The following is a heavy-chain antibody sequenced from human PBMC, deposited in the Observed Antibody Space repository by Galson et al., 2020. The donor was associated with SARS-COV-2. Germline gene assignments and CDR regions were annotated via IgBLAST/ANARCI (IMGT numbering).Heavy chain of an antibody. Sequence: GESLKISCAASGFTFSSYSMNWVRQAPGKGLEWVSYISSSSTIYYADSVKGRFTISRDNAKNSLYLQMNSLRDEDTAVYYCARVGYYDSSGYYGLDYWGQGTLVTVSS. CDR1: GFTFSSYS. J-gene: IGHJ4*02. CDR2: ISSSSTI. D-gene: IGHD3-22*01. CDR3: ARVGYYDSSGYYGLDY. V-gene: IGHV3-48*02.